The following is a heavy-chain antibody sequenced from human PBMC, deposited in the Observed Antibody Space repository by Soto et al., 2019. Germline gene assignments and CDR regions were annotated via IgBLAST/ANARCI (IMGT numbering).Heavy chain of an antibody. CDR3: GRDGALGENYYYYGMDV. CDR1: GYTFTNYG. J-gene: IGHJ6*02. CDR2: ISAYNGNT. D-gene: IGHD3-16*01. Sequence: QVQLVQSGAEVKKPGASVKVSCKASGYTFTNYGISWVRQAPGQGLEWMGWISAYNGNTNYAQMLQGRVTMTTDTSRSTGYMELRGRRSDDTAVYYCGRDGALGENYYYYGMDVWGQGTTVTVSS. V-gene: IGHV1-18*01.